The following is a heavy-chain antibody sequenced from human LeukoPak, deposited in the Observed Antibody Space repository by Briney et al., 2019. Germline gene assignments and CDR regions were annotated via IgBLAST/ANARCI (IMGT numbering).Heavy chain of an antibody. D-gene: IGHD3-9*01. CDR2: IDPSDSYT. V-gene: IGHV5-10-1*01. J-gene: IGHJ4*02. CDR3: ARHSKYYDILTGYYTSWHFDY. CDR1: GYSFTSYW. Sequence: GESLKISCKGSGYSFTSYWISWVRQMPGKGLERMGRIDPSDSYTNYSPSFQGHVTISADKSISTAYLQWSSLKASDTAMYYCARHSKYYDILTGYYTSWHFDYWGQGTLVTVSS.